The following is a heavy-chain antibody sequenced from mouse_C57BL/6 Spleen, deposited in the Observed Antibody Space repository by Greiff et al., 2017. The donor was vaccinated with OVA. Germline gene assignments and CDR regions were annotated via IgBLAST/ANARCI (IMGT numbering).Heavy chain of an antibody. V-gene: IGHV1-52*01. CDR2: IDPSDSET. J-gene: IGHJ2*01. CDR1: GYTFTSYW. Sequence: QVQLQQPGAELVRPGSSVKLSCKASGYTFTSYWMHWVKQRPIQGLEWIGNIDPSDSETHYNQKFKDKATLTVDKSSSTAYMQLSSLTTEDSAIYYCARSLGDYVDYWGQGTTLTVSS. CDR3: ARSLGDYVDY.